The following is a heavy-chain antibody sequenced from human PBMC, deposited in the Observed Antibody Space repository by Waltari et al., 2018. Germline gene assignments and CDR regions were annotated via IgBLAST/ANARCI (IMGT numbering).Heavy chain of an antibody. D-gene: IGHD1-26*01. CDR2: IYHSGST. Sequence: QVQLQESGPGLVKPSETLSLTCAVSGYSISSGYYWGWIRQPPGKGLEWIGSIYHSGSTDYNPSLKSRVTISVATSKNQFSLKLSSVTAADTAVYYCARHPPEGWELGGGFDYWGQGTLVTVSS. V-gene: IGHV4-38-2*01. CDR3: ARHPPEGWELGGGFDY. CDR1: GYSISSGYY. J-gene: IGHJ4*02.